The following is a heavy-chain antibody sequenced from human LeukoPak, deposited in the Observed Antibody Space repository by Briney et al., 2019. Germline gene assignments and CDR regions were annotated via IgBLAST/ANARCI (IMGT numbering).Heavy chain of an antibody. J-gene: IGHJ4*02. CDR3: ARVGNDSGWHDAFGYFDS. CDR2: SSFNGVHK. D-gene: IGHD6-19*01. CDR1: GFNFSNNL. V-gene: IGHV3-30*09. Sequence: GGSLRLSCAASGFNFSNNLLHWVRQAPGKGLEWVAVSSFNGVHKFYADSVKGRFVISGDNSKNTLYLQMNSLRPEDTGTYYCARVGNDSGWHDAFGYFDSWGRGVLVTVSS.